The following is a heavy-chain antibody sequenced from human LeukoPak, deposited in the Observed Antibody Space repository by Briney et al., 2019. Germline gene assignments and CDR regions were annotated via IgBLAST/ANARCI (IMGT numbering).Heavy chain of an antibody. CDR2: INPNSGGT. V-gene: IGHV1-2*02. J-gene: IGHJ4*02. CDR3: ARDKQGLGELSFQFDY. Sequence: ASVKVSCKASGYTFTGYYMHWVRQAPGQGLEWMGWINPNSGGTNYAQKFQGRVTMTRDTSISTAYMELSRLGSDDTAVYYCARDKQGLGELSFQFDYWGQGTLVTVSS. D-gene: IGHD3-16*02. CDR1: GYTFTGYY.